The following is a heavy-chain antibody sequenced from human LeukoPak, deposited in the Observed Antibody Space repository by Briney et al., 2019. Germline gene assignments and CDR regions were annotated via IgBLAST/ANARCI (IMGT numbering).Heavy chain of an antibody. D-gene: IGHD1-1*01. V-gene: IGHV3-11*06. J-gene: IGHJ3*02. CDR1: GFTFSDYY. Sequence: PGGALRLSCAASGFTFSDYYMSWIRHAPEKGLEWVSYISSSSSYTNYADSVKGRLSISRDNSKNTLYLQMNSLRAEDTAVYYCARESAEWKVWRSKVFDIWGQGTMVTVSS. CDR3: ARESAEWKVWRSKVFDI. CDR2: ISSSSSYT.